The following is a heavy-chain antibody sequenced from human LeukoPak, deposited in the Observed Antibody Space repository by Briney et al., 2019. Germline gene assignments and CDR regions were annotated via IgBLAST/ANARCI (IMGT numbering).Heavy chain of an antibody. CDR2: LSPDGSSS. CDR1: GFTFSTYW. V-gene: IGHV3-74*03. CDR3: AKRRTVDTAMVTHYYGMDV. Sequence: GGSLRLSCAASGFTFSTYWMHWVRQAPGKGLVWVSRLSPDGSSSMYADSVKGRFTVSRDNSKNTLYLQMNSLRPEDTAVYYCAKRRTVDTAMVTHYYGMDVWGQGTTVTVSS. D-gene: IGHD5-18*01. J-gene: IGHJ6*02.